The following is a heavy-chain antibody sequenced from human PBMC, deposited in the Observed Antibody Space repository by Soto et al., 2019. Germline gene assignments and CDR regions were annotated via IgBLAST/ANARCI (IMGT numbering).Heavy chain of an antibody. D-gene: IGHD2-15*01. Sequence: QVQLQESGPGLVKPSETLSLTCTVSGGSISSYYWSWIRQPPGKGLEWIGYIYYSGSTNYNPSLKXRVTISVDTAKDQFSLKLSSVTAADPAVYYCARAWGRVLDYWGQGTLVTVSS. V-gene: IGHV4-59*01. CDR2: IYYSGST. J-gene: IGHJ4*02. CDR1: GGSISSYY. CDR3: ARAWGRVLDY.